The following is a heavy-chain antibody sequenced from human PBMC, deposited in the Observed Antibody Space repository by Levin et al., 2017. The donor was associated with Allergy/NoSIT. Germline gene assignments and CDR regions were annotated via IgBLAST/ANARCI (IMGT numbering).Heavy chain of an antibody. CDR2: IYYSGST. CDR1: GGSISSSSYY. CDR3: ARRSDSSGLDY. V-gene: IGHV4-39*01. J-gene: IGHJ4*02. Sequence: SETLSLTCTVSGGSISSSSYYWGWIRQPPGKGLEWIGSIYYSGSTYYNPSLKSRVTISVDTSKNQFSLKLSSVTAADTAVYYCARRSDSSGLDYWGQGTLVTVSS. D-gene: IGHD3-22*01.